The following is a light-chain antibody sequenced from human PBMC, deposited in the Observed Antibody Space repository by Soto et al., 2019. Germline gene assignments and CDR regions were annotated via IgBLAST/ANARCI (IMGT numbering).Light chain of an antibody. CDR2: DTS. V-gene: IGKV3-20*01. J-gene: IGKJ1*01. CDR1: ESVSSAY. Sequence: EIVLTQSPGTLSLSPGERATLSCRASESVSSAYFTWYQQKPGQAPRLLIYDTSRRATGIPDRFSGSGSWTESTLTISRLEPEDFAVYYCQQYGNSPWTFGQGTKVEIK. CDR3: QQYGNSPWT.